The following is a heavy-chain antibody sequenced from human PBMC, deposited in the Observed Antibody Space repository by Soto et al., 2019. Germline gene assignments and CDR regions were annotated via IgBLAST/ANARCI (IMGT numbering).Heavy chain of an antibody. CDR1: GFIVSNNY. CDR2: IYSGGST. D-gene: IGHD3-9*01. CDR3: ARYHSPEIFGYYYGMVV. V-gene: IGHV3-53*01. J-gene: IGHJ6*02. Sequence: EVQLVESGGGLIQPGGSLRLSCAASGFIVSNNYMAWVRQAPGKGLEWVSIIYSGGSTYYADSVKGRFTISRDDSKNTLYTQMNCVRVEDTGVDYCARYHSPEIFGYYYGMVVWGQVTTVTASS.